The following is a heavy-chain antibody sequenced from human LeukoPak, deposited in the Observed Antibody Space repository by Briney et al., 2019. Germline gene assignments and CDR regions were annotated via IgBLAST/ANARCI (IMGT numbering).Heavy chain of an antibody. CDR3: ATESNGRHYDY. J-gene: IGHJ4*02. D-gene: IGHD2-8*01. V-gene: IGHV3-21*06. Sequence: GGSLRLSCTASGLTFSTSGFNWVRQAPGKGLEWVASIGPTGSDRYHADSIKGRFTISRDNANNFLYLQMNSLRAEDTAVYYCATESNGRHYDYWGQGTLLTVSS. CDR2: IGPTGSDR. CDR1: GLTFSTSG.